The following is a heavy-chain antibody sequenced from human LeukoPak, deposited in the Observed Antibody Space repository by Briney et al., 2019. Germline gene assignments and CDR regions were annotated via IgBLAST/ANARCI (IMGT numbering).Heavy chain of an antibody. Sequence: SDTLSLTCTVSGGSISSYYWSWIRQPPGKGLEWIGYIYYSGSTNYNPSRKSRVPISEDTSKNQFSLQLSSVTAADTAVYYCARGRQWLVDWGQGTLVTVSS. J-gene: IGHJ4*02. CDR3: ARGRQWLVD. D-gene: IGHD6-19*01. V-gene: IGHV4-59*08. CDR1: GGSISSYY. CDR2: IYYSGST.